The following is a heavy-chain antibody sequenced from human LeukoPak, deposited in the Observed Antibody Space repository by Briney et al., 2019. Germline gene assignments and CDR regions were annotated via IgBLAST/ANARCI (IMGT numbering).Heavy chain of an antibody. J-gene: IGHJ6*02. CDR1: GFTFSSYA. CDR3: AKGVLRFLERPQYYYYYYGMDV. CDR2: ISGSGGST. V-gene: IGHV3-23*01. Sequence: PGGSLRLSCAASGFTFSSYAMSWVRQAPGKGLEWVSAISGSGGSTYYADSVKGRFTISRDNSKNTLYLQMNSLRAEDTAVYYCAKGVLRFLERPQYYYYYYGMDVWGQGTTVTVSS. D-gene: IGHD3-3*01.